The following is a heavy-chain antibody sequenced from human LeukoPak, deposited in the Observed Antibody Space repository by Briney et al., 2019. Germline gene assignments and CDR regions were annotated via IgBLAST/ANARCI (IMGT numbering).Heavy chain of an antibody. CDR2: ISGSGGST. V-gene: IGHV3-23*01. D-gene: IGHD3-10*01. Sequence: TGGSLRLSCAASGFTFSSYAMSWVRQAPGKGLEWVSAISGSGGSTYYADSVKGRFTISRDNSKNTLYLQMSSLRAEDTAVYYCAKDRFGELFSDYWGQGTLVTVSS. CDR3: AKDRFGELFSDY. CDR1: GFTFSSYA. J-gene: IGHJ4*02.